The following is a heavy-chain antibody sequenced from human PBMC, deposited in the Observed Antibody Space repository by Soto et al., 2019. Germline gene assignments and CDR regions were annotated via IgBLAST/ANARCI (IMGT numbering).Heavy chain of an antibody. Sequence: SETLSLTCAVYGGSVNGYYWNWIRQPPGKGLAWIGRIYATGTTDYNPSLKSRVMRSVDTSKKQFSLKLRAVTAADTAVYYCGRDGTKTLRAWFEPWGQGMSVTVSS. CDR1: GGSVNGYY. D-gene: IGHD1-1*01. CDR2: IYATGTT. CDR3: GRDGTKTLRAWFEP. J-gene: IGHJ5*02. V-gene: IGHV4-59*10.